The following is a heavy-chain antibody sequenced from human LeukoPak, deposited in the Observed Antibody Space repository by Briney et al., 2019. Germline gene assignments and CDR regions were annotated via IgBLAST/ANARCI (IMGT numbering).Heavy chain of an antibody. CDR3: ARGDYGGRWHNWFAP. J-gene: IGHJ5*02. CDR2: IYPADSDT. V-gene: IGHV5-51*01. D-gene: IGHD4-23*01. Sequence: GESLKISCKGSGYNFIDYWVAWARQMPGKGLEWMGTIYPADSDTRYSPSFQGQVTISVDKSISAVYLRWSSLKASDTAMYFCARGDYGGRWHNWFAPWGQGTLVTVSS. CDR1: GYNFIDYW.